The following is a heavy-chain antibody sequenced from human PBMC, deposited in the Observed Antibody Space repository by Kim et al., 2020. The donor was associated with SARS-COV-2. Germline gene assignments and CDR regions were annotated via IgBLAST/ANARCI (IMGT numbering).Heavy chain of an antibody. CDR3: AREDTGGSKTFDY. V-gene: IGHV4-34*01. D-gene: IGHD1-26*01. J-gene: IGHJ4*02. Sequence: STPSLRRRVTISVDTSKNQFSLKLSAVTAADTAVYYCAREDTGGSKTFDYWGQGTLVTVSS.